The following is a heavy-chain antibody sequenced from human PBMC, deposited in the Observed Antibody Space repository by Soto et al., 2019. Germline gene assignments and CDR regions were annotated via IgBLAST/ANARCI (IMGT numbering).Heavy chain of an antibody. CDR3: VRKRPFDWLIDY. D-gene: IGHD3-9*01. V-gene: IGHV4-4*02. CDR1: GGSISSSNW. Sequence: SETLSLTCAVSGGSISSSNWWSLVRQPPGKGLEWIGETYHGGSTNYNPSLKSRVTISVDKSKNQFSLKLSSVTAADTAVYYYVRKRPFDWLIDYWGQGTLVTVSS. CDR2: TYHGGST. J-gene: IGHJ4*02.